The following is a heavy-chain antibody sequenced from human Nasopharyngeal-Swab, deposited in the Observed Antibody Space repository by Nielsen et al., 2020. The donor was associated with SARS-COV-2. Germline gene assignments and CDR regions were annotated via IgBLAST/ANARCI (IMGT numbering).Heavy chain of an antibody. CDR2: ISAYNGNT. Sequence: ASVKVSCKASDYTFTSYGISWVRQAPGQGLEWMRWISAYNGNTNYAQNLQGRVTMTTDTSTSTAYMELRSLRSDDTAVYYCARVVPRGAFDIWGQGTMVTVSS. V-gene: IGHV1-18*01. CDR1: DYTFTSYG. J-gene: IGHJ3*02. CDR3: ARVVPRGAFDI. D-gene: IGHD2-2*01.